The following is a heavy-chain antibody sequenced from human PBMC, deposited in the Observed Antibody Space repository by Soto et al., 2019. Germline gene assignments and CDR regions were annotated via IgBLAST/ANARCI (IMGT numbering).Heavy chain of an antibody. CDR1: GVSISSGGYY. J-gene: IGHJ5*02. V-gene: IGHV4-31*03. CDR2: IYYSGST. CDR3: ARSVFP. Sequence: PSETLSLTCTVSGVSISSGGYYWNWIRQHPGKGLEWIGYIYYSGSTCYNPSLKSRVSISVDTSKNHFSLKLTSVTAGDTAVYYCARSVFPWGRGTLATIS.